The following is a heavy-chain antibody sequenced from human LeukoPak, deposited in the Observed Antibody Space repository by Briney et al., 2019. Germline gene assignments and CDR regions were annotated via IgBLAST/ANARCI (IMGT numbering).Heavy chain of an antibody. J-gene: IGHJ4*02. CDR1: GGSISSYY. Sequence: SETLSLTCTVSGGSISSYYWSWIRQPPGKGLEWIGYIYYSGSTNYNPSLKSRVTISVDTSKNQFSLKLSSVTAADTAVYYCARGAGDCSSTSCYSLNYWGQGTLVTVSS. D-gene: IGHD2-2*02. CDR2: IYYSGST. V-gene: IGHV4-59*01. CDR3: ARGAGDCSSTSCYSLNY.